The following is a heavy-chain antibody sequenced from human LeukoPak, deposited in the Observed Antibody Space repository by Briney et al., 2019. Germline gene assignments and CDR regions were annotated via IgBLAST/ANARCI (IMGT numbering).Heavy chain of an antibody. CDR2: ISYDGSNK. D-gene: IGHD1-26*01. CDR3: ARGYSSIIVGAYFDY. J-gene: IGHJ4*02. CDR1: GFTFSSYA. Sequence: GRSLRLSCAASGFTFSSYAMHWVRQAPGKGLGWVAVISYDGSNKYYADSVKGRFTISRDNSKNTLYLQMNSLRAEDTAVYYCARGYSSIIVGAYFDYWGQGTLVTVSS. V-gene: IGHV3-30-3*01.